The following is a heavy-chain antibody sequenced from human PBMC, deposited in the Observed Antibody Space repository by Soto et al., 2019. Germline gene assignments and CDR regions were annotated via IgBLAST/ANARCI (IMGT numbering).Heavy chain of an antibody. Sequence: QVQLVESGGGVVQPGRSLRLSCAASGFTFSSYAMHWVRQAPGKGLEWVAVISYDGSNKYYADSVKGRFTISRDNSKNTLYLQMNSLRAGDTAVYYCARVAPKLNYDSSGYYWGYFDYWGQGTLVTVSS. V-gene: IGHV3-30-3*01. D-gene: IGHD3-22*01. CDR2: ISYDGSNK. J-gene: IGHJ4*02. CDR1: GFTFSSYA. CDR3: ARVAPKLNYDSSGYYWGYFDY.